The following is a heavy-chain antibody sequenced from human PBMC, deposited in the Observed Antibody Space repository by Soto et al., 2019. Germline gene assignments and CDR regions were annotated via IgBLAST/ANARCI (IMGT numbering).Heavy chain of an antibody. CDR3: ARVGYSSGWYVGWFDP. J-gene: IGHJ5*02. CDR1: GYTFTSYY. V-gene: IGHV1-46*01. Sequence: QVQLVQSGAEAKKPGASVKVSCKASGYTFTSYYMHWVRQAPGQGLEWMGIINPSGGSTSYAQKFQGRVTMTRDTSTSTVYMELSSLRSEDTAVYYCARVGYSSGWYVGWFDPWGQGTLVTVSS. CDR2: INPSGGST. D-gene: IGHD6-19*01.